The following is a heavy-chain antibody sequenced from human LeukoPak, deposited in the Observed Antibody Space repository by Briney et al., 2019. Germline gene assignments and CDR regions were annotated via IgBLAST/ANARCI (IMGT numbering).Heavy chain of an antibody. J-gene: IGHJ4*02. CDR3: ASWAGGNEAIAPFDY. D-gene: IGHD2-2*02. Sequence: ASVKVSCKASGYSFTGYYMHWIRRAPGQGLEWMGWINLNSGDTKYAQKFQGRLVMTRDTAITTAYMELSALTFEDTAVYHCASWAGGNEAIAPFDYWGRGTLVTVSS. V-gene: IGHV1-2*02. CDR2: INLNSGDT. CDR1: GYSFTGYY.